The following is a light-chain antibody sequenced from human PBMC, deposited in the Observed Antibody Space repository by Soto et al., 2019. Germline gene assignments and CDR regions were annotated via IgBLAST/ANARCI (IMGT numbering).Light chain of an antibody. CDR1: SSDVGSYNL. V-gene: IGLV2-23*01. J-gene: IGLJ1*01. Sequence: QSALTQPDSVSGSPGQSITISCTGTSSDVGSYNLVSWYQQHPGKAPKLMIYEGSKRPSGVSNRFSGSKSGNTAALTISGLQAEDEAGYYCCSYAGSSTYVFGTGTKVTVL. CDR3: CSYAGSSTYV. CDR2: EGS.